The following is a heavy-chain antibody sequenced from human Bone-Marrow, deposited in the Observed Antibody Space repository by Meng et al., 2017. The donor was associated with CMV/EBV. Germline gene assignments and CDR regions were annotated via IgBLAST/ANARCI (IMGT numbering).Heavy chain of an antibody. CDR3: AKDYIGYYDFWSGYYTYYYYYGMDG. CDR1: GFTFGDYA. J-gene: IGHJ6*02. CDR2: IRSKAYGGTT. D-gene: IGHD3-3*01. Sequence: GESLKISCTASGFTFGDYAMSWVRQAPGKGLEWVGFIRSKAYGGTTEYAASVKGRFTISRDNAKNTLYLQMNSLRAEDTAVYYCAKDYIGYYDFWSGYYTYYYYYGMDGWGQGTTVTVSS. V-gene: IGHV3-49*04.